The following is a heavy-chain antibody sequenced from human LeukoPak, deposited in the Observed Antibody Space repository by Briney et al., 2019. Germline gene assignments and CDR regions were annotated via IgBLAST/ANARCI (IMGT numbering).Heavy chain of an antibody. CDR2: INPNSGGT. Sequence: GASVKVSCKASGYTFTGYYMHWVRQAPGQGLEWMGWINPNSGGTNYAQKFQGWVTITRDTSASTAYMELSSLRSEDTAVYYCARHPGPDYYDSSGYYGFDYWGQGTLVTVSS. V-gene: IGHV1-2*04. D-gene: IGHD3-22*01. J-gene: IGHJ4*02. CDR3: ARHPGPDYYDSSGYYGFDY. CDR1: GYTFTGYY.